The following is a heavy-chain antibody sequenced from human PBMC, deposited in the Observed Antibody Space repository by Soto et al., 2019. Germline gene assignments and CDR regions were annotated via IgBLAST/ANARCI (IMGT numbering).Heavy chain of an antibody. D-gene: IGHD6-19*01. CDR1: GFTFSSYA. J-gene: IGHJ3*02. V-gene: IGHV3-30-3*01. CDR2: ISYDGSNK. Sequence: PGGSLRLSCAASGFTFSSYAMHWVRQAPGKGLEWVAVISYDGSNKYYADSVKGRFTISRDNSKDTLYLQMNSLRAEDTAVYYCARDEGIAVAGMRAFDIWGQGTMVTVSS. CDR3: ARDEGIAVAGMRAFDI.